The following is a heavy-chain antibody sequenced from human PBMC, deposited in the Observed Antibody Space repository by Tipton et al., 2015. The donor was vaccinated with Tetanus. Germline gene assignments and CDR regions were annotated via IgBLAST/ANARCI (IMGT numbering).Heavy chain of an antibody. D-gene: IGHD1-26*01. CDR3: ASYIVGATTPDY. CDR2: INHGGST. J-gene: IGHJ4*02. Sequence: TLSLTCAVYGGSFSNYYWTWIRQPPGKGLEWIGEINHGGSTNYNPSLKTRVTISVDTSRNQFSLKLSSVTAADTAVYYCASYIVGATTPDYWGQGTLVPVSS. CDR1: GGSFSNYY. V-gene: IGHV4-34*01.